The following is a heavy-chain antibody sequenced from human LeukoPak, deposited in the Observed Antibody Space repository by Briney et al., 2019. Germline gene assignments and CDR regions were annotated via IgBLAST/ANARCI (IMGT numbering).Heavy chain of an antibody. CDR2: IIPIFGTA. D-gene: IGHD3-22*01. V-gene: IGHV1-69*13. CDR1: GYTFTSSY. CDR3: ARSDYDSSGYYYEEDY. J-gene: IGHJ4*02. Sequence: ASVKVSCKASGYTFTSSYIHWVRQGPGQGLEWMGGIIPIFGTANYAQKFQGRVTITADESTSTAYMELSSLRSEDTAVYYCARSDYDSSGYYYEEDYWGQGTLVTVSS.